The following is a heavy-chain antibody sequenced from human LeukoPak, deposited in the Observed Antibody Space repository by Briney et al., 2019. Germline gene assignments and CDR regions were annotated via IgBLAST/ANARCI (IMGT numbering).Heavy chain of an antibody. CDR2: ISWNSGSI. J-gene: IGHJ4*02. V-gene: IGHV3-9*01. CDR1: GFTFDDYA. Sequence: GGSLRLSCAASGFTFDDYAMHWVRQAPGKGLEWVSGISWNSGSIGYADSVKGRFTISRDNAKNSLYLQMNSLRAEDTALYYCAKESAVYYYGSGSYPHPLDCWGQGTLVTVSS. CDR3: AKESAVYYYGSGSYPHPLDC. D-gene: IGHD3-10*01.